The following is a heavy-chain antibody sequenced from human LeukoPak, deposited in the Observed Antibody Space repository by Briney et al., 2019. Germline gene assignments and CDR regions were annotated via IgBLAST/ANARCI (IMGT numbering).Heavy chain of an antibody. V-gene: IGHV1-46*01. J-gene: IGHJ4*02. CDR1: GYTFTSYY. D-gene: IGHD6-13*01. CDR2: INPSGGST. Sequence: ASVKVSCKASGYTFTSYYMHWVRQAPGQGLEWMGIINPSGGSTSYAQKFQGRVTMTGDMSTSTVYMELSSLRSEDTAVYYCARGVPYSSSWTPHFDYWGQGTLVTVSS. CDR3: ARGVPYSSSWTPHFDY.